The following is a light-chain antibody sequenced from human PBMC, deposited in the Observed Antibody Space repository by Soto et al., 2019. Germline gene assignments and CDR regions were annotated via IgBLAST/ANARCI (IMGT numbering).Light chain of an antibody. V-gene: IGKV1-39*01. CDR1: QSISSY. CDR2: AAS. J-gene: IGKJ5*01. Sequence: IQMTQSPSSLSASVGDRVTITCRASQSISSYLNWYQQKPGKAPKLLIYAASSLQSGVPSRFSGSGSGTDFTLTISSLQPEDFATYYCQQSCSTLITFGQGTRLEIK. CDR3: QQSCSTLIT.